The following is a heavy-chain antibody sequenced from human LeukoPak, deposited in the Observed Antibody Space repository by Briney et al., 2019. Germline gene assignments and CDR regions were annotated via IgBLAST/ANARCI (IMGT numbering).Heavy chain of an antibody. CDR1: GYTFTSYY. J-gene: IGHJ6*03. D-gene: IGHD6-13*01. Sequence: AASVKVSCKASGYTFTSYYMHWVRQAPGQGLEWMGIINPSGGSTSYAQKFQGRVTMTRDTSTSTVYMELSSLRSEDTAVYYCARDPKQQLVLGGDYYYYYMDVWGKGTTVTISS. CDR2: INPSGGST. V-gene: IGHV1-46*01. CDR3: ARDPKQQLVLGGDYYYYYMDV.